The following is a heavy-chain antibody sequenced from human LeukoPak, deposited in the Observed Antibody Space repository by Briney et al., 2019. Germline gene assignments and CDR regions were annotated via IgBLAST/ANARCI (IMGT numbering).Heavy chain of an antibody. D-gene: IGHD4-23*01. Sequence: SETLSLTCTVSGGSISSSSYYWGWIRQPPGKGLEWIGSIYYSGSTYYNPSLKSRVTISVDTSKNQFSLKLSSVTAADTAVYYCATALEFNSPSHAFDIWGQGTMVTVSS. J-gene: IGHJ3*02. CDR2: IYYSGST. V-gene: IGHV4-39*07. CDR3: ATALEFNSPSHAFDI. CDR1: GGSISSSSYY.